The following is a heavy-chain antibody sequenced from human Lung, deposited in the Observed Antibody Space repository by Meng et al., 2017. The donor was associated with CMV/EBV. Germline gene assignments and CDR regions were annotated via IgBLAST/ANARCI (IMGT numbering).Heavy chain of an antibody. CDR1: GYTFPAYA. D-gene: IGHD3-16*01. J-gene: IGHJ4*02. Sequence: SGYTFPAYAISWGRLAPGQGLEWMGWISAYNGHTNYPQHLQGRVTMTTETSTSTAYMELTSLTSDDTAVYYCARDSPYSYYYDTDFWGQGTLVTVSS. V-gene: IGHV1-18*01. CDR2: ISAYNGHT. CDR3: ARDSPYSYYYDTDF.